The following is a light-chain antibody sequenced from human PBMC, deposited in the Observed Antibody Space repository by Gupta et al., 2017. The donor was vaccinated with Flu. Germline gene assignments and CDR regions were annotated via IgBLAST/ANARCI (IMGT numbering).Light chain of an antibody. Sequence: SRGEGASLHCKSSQSVLYSSNNKNYLAWYQQKPGQPPKLLIYWASNRESGVPDRFSGSGSGTDFTLTISSLQTEDVAVYYCQQYYSTPRTFGQGTRVEIK. CDR1: QSVLYSSNNKNY. CDR2: WAS. CDR3: QQYYSTPRT. J-gene: IGKJ1*01. V-gene: IGKV4-1*01.